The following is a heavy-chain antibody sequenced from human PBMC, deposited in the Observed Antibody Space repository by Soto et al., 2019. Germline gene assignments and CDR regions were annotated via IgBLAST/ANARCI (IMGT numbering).Heavy chain of an antibody. D-gene: IGHD3-22*01. J-gene: IGHJ3*02. CDR3: ARASYYYDSSGLDAFDI. CDR2: IYYSGST. Sequence: SETLPVTCTVTVSSIVCAYCRWILQPPGKGLEWIGYIYYSGSTNYNPSLKSRVTISVDTSKNQFSLKLSSVTAADTAVYYCARASYYYDSSGLDAFDIWGQGTMVT. V-gene: IGHV4-59*01. CDR1: VSSIVCAY.